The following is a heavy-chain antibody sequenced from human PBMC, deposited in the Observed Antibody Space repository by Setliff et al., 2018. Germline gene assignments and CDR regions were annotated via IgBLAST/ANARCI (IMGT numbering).Heavy chain of an antibody. D-gene: IGHD1-7*01. CDR2: TIPLLPLP. CDR1: GGSFA. CDR3: ARSAISGTTKKYYYYMDV. Sequence: SVKVSCKASGGSFAITWVRQAPGQGLEWTGGTIPLLPLPNYAVKFQGRVRITADKSTNTAYMELSSLTYEDTAVYYCARSAISGTTKKYYYYMDVWGQVTTVTAP. V-gene: IGHV1-69*10. J-gene: IGHJ6*03.